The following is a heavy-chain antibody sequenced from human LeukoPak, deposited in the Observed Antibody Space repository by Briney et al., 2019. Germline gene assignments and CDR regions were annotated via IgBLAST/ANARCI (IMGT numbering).Heavy chain of an antibody. J-gene: IGHJ4*02. CDR1: GFTFSNYS. D-gene: IGHD6-13*01. Sequence: SGGSLRLPRAASGFTFSNYSMNWVRQAPGKGLEWVSSISSSSSYIYYADSVKGRFTISRDNAKNSLYLQMNSLRAEDTAVYYCARDEGAAGTTVNFDYWGRGTLVTVSS. CDR3: ARDEGAAGTTVNFDY. CDR2: ISSSSSYI. V-gene: IGHV3-21*01.